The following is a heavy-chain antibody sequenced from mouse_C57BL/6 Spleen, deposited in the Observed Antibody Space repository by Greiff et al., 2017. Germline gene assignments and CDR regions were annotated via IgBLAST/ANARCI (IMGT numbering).Heavy chain of an antibody. D-gene: IGHD2-4*01. J-gene: IGHJ3*01. CDR3: AVAPYYDCNWFAY. CDR2: IHPNSGST. V-gene: IGHV1-64*01. CDR1: GYTFTSYW. Sequence: QVQLQQSGAELVKPGASVKLSCKASGYTFTSYWMPWVQQRPGQGLEWIGMIHPNSGSTNYNEKFKSKATLTVAKSSSTAYMQRSSLTSEDSAVYYCAVAPYYDCNWFAYWGQGTLVTVSA.